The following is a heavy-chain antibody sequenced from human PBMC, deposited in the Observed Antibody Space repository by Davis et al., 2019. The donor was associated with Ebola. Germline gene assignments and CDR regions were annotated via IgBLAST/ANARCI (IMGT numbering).Heavy chain of an antibody. J-gene: IGHJ6*03. Sequence: SVKVSCKASGGTFSSYAISWVRQAPGQGLEWMGGIIPIFGTANYAQKFQGRVTMTRDTSTSTVYMEMSSLRSEDTAVYYCALGAPGYYYYMDVWGKGTTVTVSS. V-gene: IGHV1-69*05. CDR1: GGTFSSYA. CDR2: IIPIFGTA. CDR3: ALGAPGYYYYMDV.